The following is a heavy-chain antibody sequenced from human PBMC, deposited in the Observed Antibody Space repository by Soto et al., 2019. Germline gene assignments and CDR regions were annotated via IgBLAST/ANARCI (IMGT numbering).Heavy chain of an antibody. Sequence: GASLRLSCAASGFTFSSYAMSCVRQVPGKGLEWVSAISRSGGITYYADSVNGRFTISRDHSKNTLYLQMNSLRADDTAVYYCGKVMVKNWLEPWGQGTTVTVSS. CDR3: GKVMVKNWLEP. CDR1: GFTFSSYA. J-gene: IGHJ5*02. V-gene: IGHV3-23*01. CDR2: ISRSGGIT. D-gene: IGHD5-18*01.